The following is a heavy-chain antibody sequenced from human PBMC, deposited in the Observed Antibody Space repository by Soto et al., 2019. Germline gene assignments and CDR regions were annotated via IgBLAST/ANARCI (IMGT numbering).Heavy chain of an antibody. J-gene: IGHJ5*02. CDR3: SKDRIYGDPGS. Sequence: PVGSLRLSCAASGFTFSDYYMSWIRQAPGKGLDWVSSITGSGDGTYYADSVKGRFTVSRDNSKNTLYLQMNSLRAEDTAVYYCSKDRIYGDPGSWGQGTLVTVSS. CDR2: ITGSGDGT. V-gene: IGHV3-23*01. D-gene: IGHD4-17*01. CDR1: GFTFSDYY.